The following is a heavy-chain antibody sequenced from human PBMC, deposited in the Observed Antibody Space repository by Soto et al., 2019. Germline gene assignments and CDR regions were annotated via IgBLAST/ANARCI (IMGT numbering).Heavy chain of an antibody. CDR3: ASDSPPPCSDSFTAGGYYYGMDV. Sequence: QVQLVQSGAEVKKPGSSVKVSCKASGGTFSSYAISWVRQAPGQGLEWMGGIIPIFGTANYAQKFQGRVTITADESTRTAYLELSSLRSEDTAVYYCASDSPPPCSDSFTAGGYYYGMDVWGQGTTVTVSS. V-gene: IGHV1-69*01. J-gene: IGHJ6*02. CDR2: IIPIFGTA. D-gene: IGHD5-18*01. CDR1: GGTFSSYA.